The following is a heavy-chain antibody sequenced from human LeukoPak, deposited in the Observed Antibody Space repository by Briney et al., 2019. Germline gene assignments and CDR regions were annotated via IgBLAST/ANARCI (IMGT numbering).Heavy chain of an antibody. Sequence: SETLSLTCTVSGGSISSYYWSWIRQPPGKGLEWIGYIYYSGSTNYNPSLKSRVTISVDTSKNQFSLKLSSVTAADTAVYYCAGFTYCSGGSCYYRYFDYWGQGTLVTVSS. CDR2: IYYSGST. CDR3: AGFTYCSGGSCYYRYFDY. D-gene: IGHD2-15*01. J-gene: IGHJ4*02. CDR1: GGSISSYY. V-gene: IGHV4-59*01.